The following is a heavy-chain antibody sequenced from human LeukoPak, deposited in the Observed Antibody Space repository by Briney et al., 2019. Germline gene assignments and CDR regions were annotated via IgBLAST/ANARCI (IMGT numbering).Heavy chain of an antibody. CDR1: GYTFTNHS. D-gene: IGHD3-10*01. CDR2: IDTSTGNP. V-gene: IGHV7-4-1*02. CDR3: ARRSMVQHMDV. J-gene: IGHJ6*03. Sequence: ASVKVSCKASGYTFTNHSINWVRQAPGQGLQYMGWIDTSTGNPTYAQPFTGRIVFSLDTSVSTAYLQIRSLKAEDTAVYFCARRSMVQHMDVWGKGTTVIVSS.